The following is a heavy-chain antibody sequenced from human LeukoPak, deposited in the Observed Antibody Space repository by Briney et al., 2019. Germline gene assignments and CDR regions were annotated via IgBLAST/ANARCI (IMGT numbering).Heavy chain of an antibody. CDR1: GYIFTGYY. V-gene: IGHV1-2*02. Sequence: GASVKVSCKASGYIFTGYYMHWVRQAPGQGLEWMGWINPNSGGTNYAQKFQGRVTMTRDTSISTAYMELSRLRSDDTAVYYCARGVQYSSGHNDYWGQGTLVTVSS. D-gene: IGHD6-19*01. J-gene: IGHJ4*02. CDR2: INPNSGGT. CDR3: ARGVQYSSGHNDY.